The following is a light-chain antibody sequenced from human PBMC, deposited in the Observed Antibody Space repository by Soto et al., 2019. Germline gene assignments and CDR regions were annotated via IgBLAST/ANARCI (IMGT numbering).Light chain of an antibody. J-gene: IGKJ4*01. CDR2: AAS. CDR1: QSISTY. Sequence: DIQMPQSPSSLSASVGDRVTITCRASQSISTYLHWYQQKPGKAPNLLIYAASTLQSGVPSRFSGSGSGTDFTLTISSLQPEDCATYFCQHGYSTPLTFGGGTKVDIK. CDR3: QHGYSTPLT. V-gene: IGKV1-39*01.